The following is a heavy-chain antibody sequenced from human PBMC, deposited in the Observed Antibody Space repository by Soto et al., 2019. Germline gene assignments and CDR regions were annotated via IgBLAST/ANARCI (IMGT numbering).Heavy chain of an antibody. Sequence: NPSETLSLTCAFSGGYISSSNWWSWVRQPPVRGLEWIGEIYHSGSTNYNPSLKSRVTISVDKSKNQFSLKLSSVTAADTAVYYCARLMRIAVAGTPRWYFDLWGRGTLVTVSS. J-gene: IGHJ2*01. CDR1: GGYISSSNW. V-gene: IGHV4-4*02. CDR2: IYHSGST. D-gene: IGHD6-19*01. CDR3: ARLMRIAVAGTPRWYFDL.